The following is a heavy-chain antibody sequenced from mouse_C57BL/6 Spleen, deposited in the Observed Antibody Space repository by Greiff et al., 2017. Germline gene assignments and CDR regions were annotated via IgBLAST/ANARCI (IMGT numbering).Heavy chain of an antibody. J-gene: IGHJ4*01. CDR2: IDPNSGGT. Sequence: QVQLQQSGAELVKPGASVKLSCKASGYTFTSYWMHWVKQRPGRGLEWIGRIDPNSGGTKYNEKFKSKATLTVDKPSSTAYMQLSSLTSEDSAVYYCARGSDGNYIGSMDYWGQGTSVTVSS. CDR1: GYTFTSYW. V-gene: IGHV1-72*01. CDR3: ARGSDGNYIGSMDY. D-gene: IGHD2-1*01.